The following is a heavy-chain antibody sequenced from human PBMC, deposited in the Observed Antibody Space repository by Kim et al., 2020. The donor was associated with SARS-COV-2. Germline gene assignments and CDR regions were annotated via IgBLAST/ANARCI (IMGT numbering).Heavy chain of an antibody. CDR1: GFTFTGYA. CDR3: MKGGWGWIWDH. Sequence: GGSLRLSCITSGFTFTGYAMSWVRQAPGKGLEWVSSIDGSDGTTYYVDSVKGRFTISRDSSKKTLYLQMNSLRADDTAVYYCMKGGWGWIWDHWGQGTRVTVSS. CDR2: IDGSDGTT. D-gene: IGHD2-2*03. V-gene: IGHV3-23*01. J-gene: IGHJ4*02.